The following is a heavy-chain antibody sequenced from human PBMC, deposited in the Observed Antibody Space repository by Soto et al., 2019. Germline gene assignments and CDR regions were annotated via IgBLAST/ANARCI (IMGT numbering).Heavy chain of an antibody. J-gene: IGHJ4*02. Sequence: EASVKVSCKASGGTFSSYAISWVRQAPGQGLEWMGGIIPIFGTANYAQKFQGRVTITADESTSTAYMELSSLRSEDTAVYYCASGPAIEAPDHWGQGTLVTVSS. CDR1: GGTFSSYA. V-gene: IGHV1-69*13. CDR2: IIPIFGTA. CDR3: ASGPAIEAPDH.